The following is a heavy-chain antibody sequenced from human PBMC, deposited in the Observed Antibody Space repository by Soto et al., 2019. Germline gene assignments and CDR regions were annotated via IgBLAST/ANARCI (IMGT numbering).Heavy chain of an antibody. CDR3: ARDRVYGDYVPPHAFDI. D-gene: IGHD4-17*01. V-gene: IGHV4-31*03. CDR2: IYYSGST. J-gene: IGHJ3*02. CDR1: GGSISSGGYY. Sequence: QVQLQESGPGLVKPSQTLSLTCTVSGGSISSGGYYWSWIRQHPGKGLEWIGYIYYSGSTYYNPSLKSRVTISVDTSKNQFSLKLSSVTAADTAVYYCARDRVYGDYVPPHAFDIWGQGTMVTVSS.